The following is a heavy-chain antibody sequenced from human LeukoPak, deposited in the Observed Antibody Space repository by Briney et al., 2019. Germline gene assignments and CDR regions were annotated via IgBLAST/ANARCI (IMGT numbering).Heavy chain of an antibody. Sequence: ASVKVSCKASGYTSTDLYIHWVRQVPGQGLEWMGFLRTNTGGTSYAQKFQGRVTMTRDTSISTAYMELSSLTSDDTAVYFCARHNYDFDFDYWGQGTLVTVSA. CDR3: ARHNYDFDFDY. D-gene: IGHD3-3*01. V-gene: IGHV1-2*02. CDR1: GYTSTDLY. CDR2: LRTNTGGT. J-gene: IGHJ4*02.